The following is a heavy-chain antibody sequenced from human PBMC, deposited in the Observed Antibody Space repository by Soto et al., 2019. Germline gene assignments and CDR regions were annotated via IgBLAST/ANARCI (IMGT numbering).Heavy chain of an antibody. CDR3: AKDGGIVVVPAATDFDY. CDR2: ISGSGGST. J-gene: IGHJ4*02. Sequence: VQLLESGGGLVQPGGSLRLSCAASGFTFSSYAMSWVRQAPGKGLEWVSAISGSGGSTYYADSVKGRFTISRDNSKNTLYLQMNSLRAEDTAVYYCAKDGGIVVVPAATDFDYWGQGTLVTVSS. CDR1: GFTFSSYA. D-gene: IGHD2-2*01. V-gene: IGHV3-23*01.